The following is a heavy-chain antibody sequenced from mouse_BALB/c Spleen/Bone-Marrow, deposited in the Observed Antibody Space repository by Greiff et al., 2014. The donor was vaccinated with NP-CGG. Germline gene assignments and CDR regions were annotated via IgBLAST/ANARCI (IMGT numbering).Heavy chain of an antibody. Sequence: VQLQQSGPQLVRPGASVKISCKASGYSFTSYWMHWVKQRPGQGLEWIGMIDPSDSETRLNQKFKDKATLTVDKSSSTAYMQLSSPTPEDSAVYYCARPRYDYDDAMDYWGQGTSVTVSS. CDR3: ARPRYDYDDAMDY. J-gene: IGHJ4*01. CDR1: GYSFTSYW. CDR2: IDPSDSET. V-gene: IGHV1S127*01. D-gene: IGHD2-4*01.